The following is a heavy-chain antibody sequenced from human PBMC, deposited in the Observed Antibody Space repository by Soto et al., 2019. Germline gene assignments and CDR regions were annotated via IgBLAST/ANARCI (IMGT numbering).Heavy chain of an antibody. CDR1: GFTFSGFG. Sequence: QVQWVESGGGVLQPGTSLRLSCEASGFTFSGFGMHWVRQAPGKGLEWVAVIWYDGSKKYYADCVKGRFTISRDNSKNALYRHMNSLRAEDTAVYYCARVRGGSYGGNAAHFDIWVQGTLVTVSS. V-gene: IGHV3-33*01. D-gene: IGHD4-17*01. J-gene: IGHJ3*02. CDR3: ARVRGGSYGGNAAHFDI. CDR2: IWYDGSKK.